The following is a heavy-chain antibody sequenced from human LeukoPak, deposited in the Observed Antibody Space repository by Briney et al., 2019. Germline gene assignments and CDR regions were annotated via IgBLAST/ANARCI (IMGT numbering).Heavy chain of an antibody. D-gene: IGHD6-6*01. CDR3: ARRHVQYSSSSDPYYFDY. CDR1: GVSISSSNFY. CDR2: IFYTGSS. J-gene: IGHJ4*02. V-gene: IGHV4-39*07. Sequence: SGTLSLTCTVSGVSISSSNFYWGWIRQPPGKGLEWIGSIFYTGSSYYNQSLKSRVTISVDTSKNQFSLRLSSVTAADTAMFYCARRHVQYSSSSDPYYFDYWGQGTLVTVSS.